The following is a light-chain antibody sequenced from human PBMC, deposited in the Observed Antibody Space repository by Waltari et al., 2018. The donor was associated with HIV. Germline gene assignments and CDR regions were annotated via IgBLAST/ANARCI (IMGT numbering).Light chain of an antibody. J-gene: IGLJ2*01. CDR2: KDN. V-gene: IGLV3-25*03. CDR3: QSADMTGTFVV. CDR1: GLSNQF. Sequence: YELTQPPSVSASPGQTARLTCSGHGLSNQFTYWYQQKPGQAPILVIYKDNERPSRIPGRFSGSSAGSTVTLTISGVLAEDEAFYYCQSADMTGTFVVFGGGTKLTVL.